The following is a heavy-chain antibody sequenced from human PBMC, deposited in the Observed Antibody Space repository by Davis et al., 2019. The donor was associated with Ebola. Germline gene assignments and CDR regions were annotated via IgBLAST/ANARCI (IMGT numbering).Heavy chain of an antibody. CDR3: ARGRGSSRTGVGSWFDP. J-gene: IGHJ5*02. CDR1: GGSFSGYY. Sequence: PSETLSLTCAVYGGSFSGYYWSWIRQPPGKGLEWIGEINHSGSTNYNPSLKSRVTISVDTSKNQFSLKLSSVTAADTAVYYCARGRGSSRTGVGSWFDPWGQGTLVTVSS. D-gene: IGHD6-13*01. V-gene: IGHV4-34*01. CDR2: INHSGST.